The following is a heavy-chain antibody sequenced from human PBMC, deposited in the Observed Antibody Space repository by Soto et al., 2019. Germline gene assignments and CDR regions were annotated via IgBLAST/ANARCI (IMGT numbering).Heavy chain of an antibody. J-gene: IGHJ6*02. D-gene: IGHD6-25*01. CDR2: FYHTGST. CDR1: GGSLSSGFYY. CDR3: ARAAATTAAGYYYYGLDV. V-gene: IGHV4-30-4*01. Sequence: SETLSLTCSVSGGSLSSGFYYWSWIRQPPGKGLEWIGYFYHTGSTYYNPSLKGGLTISKDMTKNQFSLNLMSVTSADTAVYYCARAAATTAAGYYYYGLDVWGQGTTVTVSS.